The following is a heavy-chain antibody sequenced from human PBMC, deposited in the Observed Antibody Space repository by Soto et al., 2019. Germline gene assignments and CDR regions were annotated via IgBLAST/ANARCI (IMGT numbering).Heavy chain of an antibody. CDR3: AKSRDGYNFYFYYGMDV. CDR2: IWYDGSNK. CDR1: VFTFSSYG. J-gene: IGHJ6*02. D-gene: IGHD5-12*01. V-gene: IGHV3-30*02. Sequence: GGSLRLSCAASVFTFSSYGMHWVRQARGKGLEWVAVIWYDGSNKYYADSVKGRFTISRDNSKNTLYLQMNSLTAEDTAVYFCAKSRDGYNFYFYYGMDVWGQGTAVTVSS.